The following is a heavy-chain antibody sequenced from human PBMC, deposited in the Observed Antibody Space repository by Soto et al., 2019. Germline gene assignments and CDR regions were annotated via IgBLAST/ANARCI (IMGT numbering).Heavy chain of an antibody. Sequence: GGSLRLSCAASGFNFSSFAMSWVRQAPGKGLEWVSGISGSGGSTYYADSVEGRFTISRDNSKNTLYLQMNSLRGEDTAVYYCAKDRKSGSGWYWDYWGQGTLVTVSS. CDR1: GFNFSSFA. V-gene: IGHV3-23*01. D-gene: IGHD6-19*01. CDR2: ISGSGGST. J-gene: IGHJ4*02. CDR3: AKDRKSGSGWYWDY.